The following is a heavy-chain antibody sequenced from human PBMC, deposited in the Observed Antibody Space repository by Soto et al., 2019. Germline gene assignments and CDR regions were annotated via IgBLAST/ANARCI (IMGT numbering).Heavy chain of an antibody. V-gene: IGHV3-74*01. CDR3: VRDRPHNWFDP. J-gene: IGHJ5*02. CDR1: GFTFNSHL. CDR2: ISNDGSET. Sequence: GGSLRLSCAASGFTFNSHLMHWVRQVPGNGPVWVARISNDGSETIYADSVEGRFTISRDNAKNTVYLEMNSLRVEDTAVYYCVRDRPHNWFDPWGQGTLVTVSS.